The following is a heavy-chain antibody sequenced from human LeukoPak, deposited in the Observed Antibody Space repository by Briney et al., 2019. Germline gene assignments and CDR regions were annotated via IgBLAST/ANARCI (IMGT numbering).Heavy chain of an antibody. D-gene: IGHD1-26*01. CDR3: AKEYTGTFSPFPSYFDN. CDR1: GFTFSSYA. Sequence: GGSLRLSCAASGFTFSSYAMNWVRQAPGKGLAWVSGINNSGGSTYYADSVKGRFTISRDNSKNTLYLQMNSLRAEDTAIYYCAKEYTGTFSPFPSYFDNWGQGTLVTVSS. J-gene: IGHJ4*02. V-gene: IGHV3-23*01. CDR2: INNSGGST.